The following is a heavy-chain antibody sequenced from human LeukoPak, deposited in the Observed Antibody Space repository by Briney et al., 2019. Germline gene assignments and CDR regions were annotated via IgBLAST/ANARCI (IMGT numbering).Heavy chain of an antibody. CDR2: ISSSSSYI. CDR3: ARVGYSSSSSHFQH. Sequence: GGSLRLSCAASGFTFSSYSMNWVRQAPGKGLDWVSSISSSSSYIYYADSVKGRFTISRDNAKNSLYLQMNSLRAEDTAVYYCARVGYSSSSSHFQHWGQGTLVTVSS. CDR1: GFTFSSYS. D-gene: IGHD6-6*01. J-gene: IGHJ1*01. V-gene: IGHV3-21*01.